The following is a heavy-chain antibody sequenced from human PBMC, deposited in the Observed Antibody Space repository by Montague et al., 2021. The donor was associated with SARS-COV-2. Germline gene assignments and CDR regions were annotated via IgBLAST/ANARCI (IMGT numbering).Heavy chain of an antibody. D-gene: IGHD3-16*01. V-gene: IGHV4-39*01. CDR3: ARHGRYDVETYYPDF. CDR1: GGSFDSDNFF. J-gene: IGHJ4*02. Sequence: SETLSLTCSVSGGSFDSDNFFWGWIRQPPGKRLEWIGFISNSGRPFDNPSLKSRVTISVHTSRNQLSLKVKSVTAADTAVYYCARHGRYDVETYYPDFWGQGILVTVAS. CDR2: ISNSGRP.